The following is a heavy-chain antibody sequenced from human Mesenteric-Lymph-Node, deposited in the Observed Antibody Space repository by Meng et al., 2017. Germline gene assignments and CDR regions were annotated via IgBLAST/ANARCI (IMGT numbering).Heavy chain of an antibody. V-gene: IGHV1-24*01. Sequence: ASVKVSCKVSGYTLTELSMHWVRQAPGKGLEWMGGFDPEDGETIYAQKFQGRVTMTEDTSTDTAYMELSSLRSEDTAVYYCATEFSRRGSSWQDAFDIWGQGTRVTVSS. CDR3: ATEFSRRGSSWQDAFDI. J-gene: IGHJ3*02. D-gene: IGHD6-13*01. CDR1: GYTLTELS. CDR2: FDPEDGET.